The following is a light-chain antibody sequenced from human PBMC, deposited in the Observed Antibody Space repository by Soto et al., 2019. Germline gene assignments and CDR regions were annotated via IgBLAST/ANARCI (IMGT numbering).Light chain of an antibody. V-gene: IGKV2-30*02. CDR1: QSLVHSDGIAY. Sequence: VVMTQSPLSLPVTLGQPASISCRSKQSLVHSDGIAYFSWFQQRPGRSPRRLIYKVSNRDSGVPARFSGSGSGTDFALKISRVEAEDVGVYYCMQGTHWPITFGQGTRLEIK. J-gene: IGKJ5*01. CDR2: KVS. CDR3: MQGTHWPIT.